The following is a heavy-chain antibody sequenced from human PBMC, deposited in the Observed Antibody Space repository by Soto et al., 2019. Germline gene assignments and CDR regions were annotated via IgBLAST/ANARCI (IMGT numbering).Heavy chain of an antibody. J-gene: IGHJ3*02. D-gene: IGHD2-8*01. CDR3: ARAPYRGTNSRGALDM. CDR2: IYYSGTT. CDR1: GDPISSGDYY. V-gene: IGHV4-30-4*01. Sequence: QVQLQESGPGLVKPSQTLSLTCTVSGDPISSGDYYWSWIRQPPGKGLEWIGYIYYSGTTYYSPSLKSRVTMSVDTSKNQFSLKLSSVTAADTAVYYCARAPYRGTNSRGALDMWGQGKMVTVSS.